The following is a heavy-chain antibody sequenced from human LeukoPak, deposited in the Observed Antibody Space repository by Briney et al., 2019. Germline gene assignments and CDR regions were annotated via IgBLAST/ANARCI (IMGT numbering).Heavy chain of an antibody. CDR2: ISSSSSYI. Sequence: GGSLRLSCAPSGFTFSIYSMNWVRHAPGGGLEWVSSISSSSSYIYYADSVKGRFTISRDNAKNSLYLQMNSLRAEDTAVYYCARDSDGNFDYWGQGTLVTVSS. J-gene: IGHJ4*02. D-gene: IGHD3-10*01. V-gene: IGHV3-21*01. CDR3: ARDSDGNFDY. CDR1: GFTFSIYS.